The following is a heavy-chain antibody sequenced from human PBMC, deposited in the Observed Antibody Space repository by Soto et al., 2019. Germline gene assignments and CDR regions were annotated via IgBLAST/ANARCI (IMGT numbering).Heavy chain of an antibody. CDR2: INAGNGNT. Sequence: ASVKVSCKASGYTFTSYAMHWVRQAPGQRLERMGWINAGNGNTNYAQKFQGRVTITRDTSASTAYMELSSLRSEDTAVYYCARDGAAAGKPNWFDPWGQGTLVTVSS. CDR1: GYTFTSYA. D-gene: IGHD6-13*01. J-gene: IGHJ5*02. V-gene: IGHV1-3*01. CDR3: ARDGAAAGKPNWFDP.